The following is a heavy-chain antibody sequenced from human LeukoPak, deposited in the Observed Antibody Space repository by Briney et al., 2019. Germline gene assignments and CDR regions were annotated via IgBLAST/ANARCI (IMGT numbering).Heavy chain of an antibody. CDR2: IWQDGGAK. V-gene: IGHV3-7*01. D-gene: IGHD6-13*01. Sequence: GGSLRLFCTASGFIFNDFWMSWVRQAPGEGLEWVANIWQDGGAKNYVDSVKGRFTISRDNAKKSLYLQMNSLRAEDTAVYYCARDQYASFRAGRVAYWGQGTLVTVSS. CDR3: ARDQYASFRAGRVAY. CDR1: GFIFNDFW. J-gene: IGHJ4*02.